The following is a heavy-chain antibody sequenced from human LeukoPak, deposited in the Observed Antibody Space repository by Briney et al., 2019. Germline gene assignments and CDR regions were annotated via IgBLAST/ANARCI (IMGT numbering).Heavy chain of an antibody. CDR2: IIPIFGTA. CDR3: ARMDGYNRIFDY. V-gene: IGHV1-69*05. CDR1: GGTFSSYA. Sequence: SVKVSCKASGGTFSSYAISWVRQAPGQGLEWMGGIIPIFGTANYAQKFQGRVTITTDESTSTAYMELSSLRSEDTAVYYCARMDGYNRIFDYWGQGTPVTVSS. J-gene: IGHJ4*02. D-gene: IGHD5-24*01.